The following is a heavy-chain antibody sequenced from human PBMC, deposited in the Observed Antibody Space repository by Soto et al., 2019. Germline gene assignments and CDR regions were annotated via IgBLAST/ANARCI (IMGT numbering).Heavy chain of an antibody. J-gene: IGHJ4*02. D-gene: IGHD3-16*01. V-gene: IGHV4-30-2*01. Sequence: QLQLQESGSGLVKPSQTLSLTCGVSGYSISNGGYSWGWIRQPPGEGLEWIGHLYHSGSMYHNPSLKSRVTISVDRSKNQFSLNLTSVTAADTAVYYCARGARGQFDSWGQGTLVTVSS. CDR3: ARGARGQFDS. CDR1: GYSISNGGYS. CDR2: LYHSGSM.